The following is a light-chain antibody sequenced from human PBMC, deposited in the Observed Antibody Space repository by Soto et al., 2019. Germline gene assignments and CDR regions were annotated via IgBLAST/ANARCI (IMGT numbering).Light chain of an antibody. CDR2: GNS. J-gene: IGLJ3*02. Sequence: QSVLTQPPSVSGAPGQRVTISCTGSSSNIVAGSDVHWYQQLPGTAPKVLIYGNSNRLSGVPDRFSGSKSGTSASLAITGLQAEDEADYYCQSYDSSLTGWVFGGGTKVTVL. CDR1: SSNIVAGSD. CDR3: QSYDSSLTGWV. V-gene: IGLV1-40*01.